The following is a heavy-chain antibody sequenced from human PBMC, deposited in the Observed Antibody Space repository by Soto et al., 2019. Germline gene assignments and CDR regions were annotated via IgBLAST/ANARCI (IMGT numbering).Heavy chain of an antibody. V-gene: IGHV3-7*03. CDR1: GFTFSSYW. D-gene: IGHD4-17*01. CDR3: ARARLWDYGDYGYYFDY. J-gene: IGHJ4*02. CDR2: IKQDGSEK. Sequence: LRLSCAASGFTFSSYWMSWVRQAPGKGLEWVANIKQDGSEKYYVDSVKGRFTISRDNAKNSLYLQMNSLRAEDTAVYYCARARLWDYGDYGYYFDYWGQGTLVTV.